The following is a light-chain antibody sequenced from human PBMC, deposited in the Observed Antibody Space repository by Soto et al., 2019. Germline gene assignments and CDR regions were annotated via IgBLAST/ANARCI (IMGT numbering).Light chain of an antibody. CDR1: QGANTF. CDR3: HQVNSYPHT. V-gene: IGKV1-9*01. Sequence: DIQLTQSPAFLSASVGDSVNITCRASQGANTFVAWYQQKAGRAPRLLIYVASSLQTGVPSRFSGSGSGTEFTLTINSLQPEDVATYYCHQVNSYPHTFGGGTKVDIK. J-gene: IGKJ4*01. CDR2: VAS.